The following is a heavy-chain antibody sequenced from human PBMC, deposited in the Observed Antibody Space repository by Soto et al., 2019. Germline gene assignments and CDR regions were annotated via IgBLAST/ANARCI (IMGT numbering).Heavy chain of an antibody. J-gene: IGHJ3*02. D-gene: IGHD3-10*01. V-gene: IGHV2-5*02. CDR2: IYWDDDK. CDR1: GFSLSTSEVG. Sequence: QITLKESGPTLVKPTQTLTLTCTFSGFSLSTSEVGVGWIRQPPGQALEWLALIYWDDDKRYSPSLKSRITITKHTSKHQVVLTMTNMYPVDTATYYCAHIRGGSYTDRAFDIWGHGTMVTVSS. CDR3: AHIRGGSYTDRAFDI.